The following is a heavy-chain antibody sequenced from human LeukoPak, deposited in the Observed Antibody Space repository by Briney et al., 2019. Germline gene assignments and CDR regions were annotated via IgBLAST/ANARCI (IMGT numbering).Heavy chain of an antibody. V-gene: IGHV3-21*01. Sequence: GGSLRLSCAASGFTFSGYSMNWVRQAPGKGLEWVSSISSSSGYIYYADSVKGRFTISRDNAKNSPYLRMNSLRAEDTAVYYCARDRGATVTTVDYWGQGTLVTVSS. D-gene: IGHD4-17*01. CDR3: ARDRGATVTTVDY. CDR1: GFTFSGYS. J-gene: IGHJ4*02. CDR2: ISSSSGYI.